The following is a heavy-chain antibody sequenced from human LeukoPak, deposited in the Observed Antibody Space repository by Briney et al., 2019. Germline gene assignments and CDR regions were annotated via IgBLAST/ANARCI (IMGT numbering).Heavy chain of an antibody. J-gene: IGHJ4*02. D-gene: IGHD5-18*01. Sequence: PGGSLRLSCAASGFTFSSYGMHWVRQAPGKGLEWVAFIRYDGSNKYYADPVKGRFTISRDNSKNTLYLQMNSLRAEDTAVYYCAKGLTGGYSYGYGIDYWGQGTLVTVSS. CDR3: AKGLTGGYSYGYGIDY. CDR2: IRYDGSNK. CDR1: GFTFSSYG. V-gene: IGHV3-30*02.